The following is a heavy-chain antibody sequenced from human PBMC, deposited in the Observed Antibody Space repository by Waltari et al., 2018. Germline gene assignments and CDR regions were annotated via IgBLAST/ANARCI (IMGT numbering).Heavy chain of an antibody. CDR1: GGAISSYY. V-gene: IGHV4-4*07. Sequence: QVQLQESGPGLVKPWVTLSLTCPVSGGAISSYYWIWILQPAGKGLEWIGRIYTSGSTNYNPSRKIRVTMSVDTSKNQFSLKLSSVTAADTAVYYCAREVYSRHFDYWGQGTLVTVSS. D-gene: IGHD6-13*01. CDR3: AREVYSRHFDY. CDR2: IYTSGST. J-gene: IGHJ4*02.